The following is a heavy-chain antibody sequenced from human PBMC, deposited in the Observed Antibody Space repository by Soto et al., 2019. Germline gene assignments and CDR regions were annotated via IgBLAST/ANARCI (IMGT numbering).Heavy chain of an antibody. CDR1: GGSISSGGYY. J-gene: IGHJ5*02. V-gene: IGHV4-31*03. CDR3: ARELDYGDYVGQWFDP. D-gene: IGHD4-17*01. Sequence: QVQLQESGPGLVKPSQTLSLTCTVSGGSISSGGYYWSWIRQHPGKGLEWIGYIYYSGSTYYNPSLKSRVNISVDTSKNQFYLKLSYLIAGDTAVYYCARELDYGDYVGQWFDPWGQGTMDTFSS. CDR2: IYYSGST.